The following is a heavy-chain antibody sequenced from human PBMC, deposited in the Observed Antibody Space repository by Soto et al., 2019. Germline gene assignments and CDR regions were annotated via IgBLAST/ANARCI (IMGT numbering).Heavy chain of an antibody. CDR3: ATQGGDGYTEYYYHPIDV. V-gene: IGHV5-51*01. J-gene: IGHJ6*02. CDR2: ICPGDSTI. Sequence: PGESLKISCKASRYSFTNYSIGWVRQMPGQGLWWMGIICPGDSTIKYSPSFQAQVSISAEKSITTAYLQWSSLKASATAKYYWATQGGDGYTEYYYHPIDVWGQVTTVTVSS. CDR1: RYSFTNYS. D-gene: IGHD5-12*01.